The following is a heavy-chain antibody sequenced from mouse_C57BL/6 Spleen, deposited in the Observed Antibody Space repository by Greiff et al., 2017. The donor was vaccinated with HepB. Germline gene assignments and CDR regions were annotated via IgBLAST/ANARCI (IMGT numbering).Heavy chain of an antibody. J-gene: IGHJ1*03. CDR3: ARDYYGSSYTYFDV. D-gene: IGHD1-1*01. Sequence: QVQLKQPGAELVRPGTSVKLSCKASGYTFTSYWMHWVKQRPGQGLEWIGVIDPSDSYTNYNQKFKGKATLTVDTSSSTAYMQLSSLTSEDSAVYYCARDYYGSSYTYFDVWGTGTTVTVSS. CDR2: IDPSDSYT. CDR1: GYTFTSYW. V-gene: IGHV1-59*01.